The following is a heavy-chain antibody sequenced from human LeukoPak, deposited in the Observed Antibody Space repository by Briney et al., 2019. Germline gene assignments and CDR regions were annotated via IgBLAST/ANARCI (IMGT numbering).Heavy chain of an antibody. CDR1: GFTFSSYS. CDR3: ARTYYDSSGYTPLDFDS. V-gene: IGHV3-21*01. Sequence: GGSLRLSCAASGFTFSSYSMNWVRQAPGKGLEWVSSISSSSSYIYYADSVKGRFTISRDNAKNSLYLQMNSLRAEDTAVCYCARTYYDSSGYTPLDFDSWGQGTLVTVSS. CDR2: ISSSSSYI. J-gene: IGHJ4*02. D-gene: IGHD3-22*01.